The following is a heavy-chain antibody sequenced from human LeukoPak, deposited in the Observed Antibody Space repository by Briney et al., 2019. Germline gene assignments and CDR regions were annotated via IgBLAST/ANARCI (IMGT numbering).Heavy chain of an antibody. Sequence: SVKVSCKASGGTFSSYAISWVRQAPGQGLEWMGEIIPIFGTANYAQKFQGGVTITADESTSTAYMELSSLRPEDTAVYYCARSTIWSGQFIHYYFDYWGQGTLVTVSS. J-gene: IGHJ4*02. CDR2: IIPIFGTA. CDR1: GGTFSSYA. V-gene: IGHV1-69*13. D-gene: IGHD3-3*01. CDR3: ARSTIWSGQFIHYYFDY.